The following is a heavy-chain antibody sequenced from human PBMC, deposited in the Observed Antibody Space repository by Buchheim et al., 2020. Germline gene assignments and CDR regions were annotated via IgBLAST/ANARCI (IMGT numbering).Heavy chain of an antibody. CDR3: AHSYSSGWYLGVGYFDY. D-gene: IGHD6-19*01. Sequence: QITLKESGPTLVKPTQTLTLTCTFSGFSLSTSGVGVGWIRQPPGKALEWLALIYWDDDKRYSPSLKSRLTITKATSKNQVVLTMTNMDPVDTATYYCAHSYSSGWYLGVGYFDYWGQGTL. CDR1: GFSLSTSGVG. J-gene: IGHJ4*02. V-gene: IGHV2-5*02. CDR2: IYWDDDK.